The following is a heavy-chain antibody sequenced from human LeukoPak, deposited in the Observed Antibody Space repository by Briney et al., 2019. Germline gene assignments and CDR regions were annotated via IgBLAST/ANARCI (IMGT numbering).Heavy chain of an antibody. Sequence: MASETLSLTCTVSGGSISSGGYYWSWIRQHPGKGLESIGYIYYSGSTNYNPSLKSRVTISVDTSKNQFSLKLSSVTAADTAVYYCARVPVARIQLRSKAPYNWFDPWGQGTLVTVYS. V-gene: IGHV4-61*08. J-gene: IGHJ5*02. CDR1: GGSISSGGYY. D-gene: IGHD5-18*01. CDR3: ARVPVARIQLRSKAPYNWFDP. CDR2: IYYSGST.